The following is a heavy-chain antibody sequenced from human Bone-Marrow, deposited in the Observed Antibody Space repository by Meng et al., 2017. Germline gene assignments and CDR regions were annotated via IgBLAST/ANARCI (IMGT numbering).Heavy chain of an antibody. D-gene: IGHD1-26*01. CDR1: SVSISSTNW. Sequence: QLQMQASGPGLVKPSGTLALTCAVASVSISSTNWWGWVRQPPGKGLEWIGEIHQNGYTNYSPSLKSRVTISVDKSKNQFSLKLSSVTAADTAVYYCARVLGSGSYPDYWGQGTLVTVSS. J-gene: IGHJ4*02. CDR3: ARVLGSGSYPDY. CDR2: IHQNGYT. V-gene: IGHV4-4*02.